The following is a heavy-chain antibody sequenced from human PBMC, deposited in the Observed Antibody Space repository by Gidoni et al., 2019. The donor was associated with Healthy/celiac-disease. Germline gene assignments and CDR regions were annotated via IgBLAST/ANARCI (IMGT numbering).Heavy chain of an antibody. CDR3: ARVLQPAGFDAFDI. D-gene: IGHD4-4*01. Sequence: QVQLVQSGAEVKKPGASVKVSCKASGYPLTGYYMHWVRQSPGQGLEWMGWINPNSGGTNYAQKLQGRVTMTRDTSISTAYMELSRLRSDDTAVYYCARVLQPAGFDAFDIWGQGTMVTVSS. CDR1: GYPLTGYY. J-gene: IGHJ3*02. V-gene: IGHV1-2*02. CDR2: INPNSGGT.